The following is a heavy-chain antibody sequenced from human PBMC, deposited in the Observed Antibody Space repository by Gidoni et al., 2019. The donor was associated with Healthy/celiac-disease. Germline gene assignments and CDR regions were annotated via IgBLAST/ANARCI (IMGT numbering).Heavy chain of an antibody. Sequence: QVQLVESGGGVVQPGRSLRLSCAASGFTFSSYAMPWVRQAPGKGLEWVAVISYDGSNKYYADSVKGRFTISRDNSKNTLYLQMNSLRAEDTAVYYCARDRYYYDSSGYARGDAFDIWGQGTMVTVSS. V-gene: IGHV3-30-3*01. CDR3: ARDRYYYDSSGYARGDAFDI. CDR1: GFTFSSYA. D-gene: IGHD3-22*01. J-gene: IGHJ3*02. CDR2: ISYDGSNK.